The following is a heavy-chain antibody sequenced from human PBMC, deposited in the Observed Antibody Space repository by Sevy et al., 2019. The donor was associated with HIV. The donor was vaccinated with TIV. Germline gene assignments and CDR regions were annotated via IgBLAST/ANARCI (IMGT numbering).Heavy chain of an antibody. CDR2: ISYDGTNK. CDR3: AKGIAADRPYYFDY. D-gene: IGHD6-13*01. CDR1: GFTFSSYG. Sequence: GGSLRLSCAASGFTFSSYGMHWVRQAPGKGLEWVSVISYDGTNKYYADSVKGRFTISRDNSKNTLFLQMNSLRAEDTSVYYCAKGIAADRPYYFDYWGQGTLVTVSS. J-gene: IGHJ4*02. V-gene: IGHV3-30*18.